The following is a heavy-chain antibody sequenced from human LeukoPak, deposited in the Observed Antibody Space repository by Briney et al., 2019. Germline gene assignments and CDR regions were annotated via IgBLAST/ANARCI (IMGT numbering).Heavy chain of an antibody. J-gene: IGHJ4*02. Sequence: SETLSLTCTVPGGSISSSSYYWGWVRQPPGKGLEWIVSIYYSGSTYYTPSLKIRVTISVDTSKNQFSLKLSSVTAADTAVYYCASYPAPYCSSTSCFDYWGQGTLVTVSS. V-gene: IGHV4-39*01. CDR1: GGSISSSSYY. CDR3: ASYPAPYCSSTSCFDY. D-gene: IGHD2-2*01. CDR2: IYYSGST.